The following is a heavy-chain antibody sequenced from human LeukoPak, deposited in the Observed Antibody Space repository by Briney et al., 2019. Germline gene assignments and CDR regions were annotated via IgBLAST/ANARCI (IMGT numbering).Heavy chain of an antibody. CDR2: IYNTGSA. D-gene: IGHD2/OR15-2a*01. CDR1: GASISSHY. Sequence: SETLSLTCNVSGASISSHYWNWIRQPAGKELGWIGRIYNTGSANYNPSLKSRVTMSLDTSRNQISLKLTSVTAADTAVYYCARDVFFRAHNWFDPWGQGTLVTVSS. V-gene: IGHV4-4*07. CDR3: ARDVFFRAHNWFDP. J-gene: IGHJ5*02.